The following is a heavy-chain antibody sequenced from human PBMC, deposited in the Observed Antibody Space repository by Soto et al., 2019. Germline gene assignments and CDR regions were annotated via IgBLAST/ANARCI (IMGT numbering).Heavy chain of an antibody. D-gene: IGHD3-22*01. CDR2: MYFGGSF. CDR3: AGSRYYHNSGMDV. V-gene: IGHV4-59*02. CDR1: GASVSHGY. Sequence: PSETLSLTCNVSGASVSHGYWSWIRQPPGKGLEWIGFMYFGGSFNYNPSLKSRVTISVDTSKNQFSLKLSSVTAADTAVYYCAGSRYYHNSGMDVWGQGTTVTVSS. J-gene: IGHJ6*02.